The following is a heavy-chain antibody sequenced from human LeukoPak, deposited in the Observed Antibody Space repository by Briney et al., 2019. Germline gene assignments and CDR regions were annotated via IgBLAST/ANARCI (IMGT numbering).Heavy chain of an antibody. CDR1: GGSFSGYY. Sequence: PSETLSLTCAVYGGSFSGYYWSWIRQPPGKGLEWIGEINHSGSTNYNPSLKSRVTISVDTSKNQFSLKLSSVTAADTAVYYCARRGRGYCSSTSCPRFDPWGQGTLVTVSS. CDR3: ARRGRGYCSSTSCPRFDP. CDR2: INHSGST. V-gene: IGHV4-34*01. D-gene: IGHD2-2*01. J-gene: IGHJ5*02.